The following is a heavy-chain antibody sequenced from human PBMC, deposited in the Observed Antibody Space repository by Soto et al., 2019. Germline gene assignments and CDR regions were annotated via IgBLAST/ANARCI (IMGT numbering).Heavy chain of an antibody. V-gene: IGHV3-21*01. CDR3: ARYSGSYTDFQH. Sequence: KPGGSLRLSCAASGFTFSSYSMNWVRQAPGKGLEWVSSISSSSSYIYYADSVKGRFTISRDNAKNSLYLQMNSLRAEDTAVYYCARYSGSYTDFQHWGQGTLVTVSS. CDR2: ISSSSSYI. J-gene: IGHJ1*01. CDR1: GFTFSSYS. D-gene: IGHD1-26*01.